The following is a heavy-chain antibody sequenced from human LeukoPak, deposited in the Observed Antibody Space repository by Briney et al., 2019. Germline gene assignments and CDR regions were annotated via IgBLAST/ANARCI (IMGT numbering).Heavy chain of an antibody. CDR3: ARRAGDTAMVTLYCFDY. J-gene: IGHJ4*02. V-gene: IGHV4-39*01. D-gene: IGHD5-18*01. CDR1: GGSISSSSYY. Sequence: SETLSLTCTVSGGSISSSSYYWGWIRQPPGKGLEWIGSIYYSGSTYYNPSLKSRVTISVDTSKNQFSLKLSSVTAADTAVYYCARRAGDTAMVTLYCFDYWGQGTLVTVSS. CDR2: IYYSGST.